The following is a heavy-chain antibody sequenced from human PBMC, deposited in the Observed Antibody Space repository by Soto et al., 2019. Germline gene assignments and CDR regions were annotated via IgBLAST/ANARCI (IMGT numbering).Heavy chain of an antibody. V-gene: IGHV4-39*01. CDR3: ARQPRGPGYGERGLYFDY. Sequence: PSETLSLTCGVYGGSFRNYYWGWIRQPPGKGLEWIGSVYYSGSTYDNPSLQSRVTISVDTSRNQFSLKLISVTAADTAVYFCARQPRGPGYGERGLYFDYWGQGTLVTVSS. CDR1: GGSFRNYY. CDR2: VYYSGST. J-gene: IGHJ4*02. D-gene: IGHD3-16*01.